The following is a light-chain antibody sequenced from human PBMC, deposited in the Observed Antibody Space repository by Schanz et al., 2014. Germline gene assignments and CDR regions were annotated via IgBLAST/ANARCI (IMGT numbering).Light chain of an antibody. J-gene: IGLJ2*01. V-gene: IGLV2-23*02. CDR1: SSDVGAYNY. Sequence: QSALTQPASVSGSPGQSITISCTGTSSDVGAYNYVSWYQQPPGKAPKLMIYDVSERPSGVSNRFSGSKSGNTASLTISGLQAEDEADYYCCSYAGSSTYVVFGGGTKLTVL. CDR3: CSYAGSSTYVV. CDR2: DVS.